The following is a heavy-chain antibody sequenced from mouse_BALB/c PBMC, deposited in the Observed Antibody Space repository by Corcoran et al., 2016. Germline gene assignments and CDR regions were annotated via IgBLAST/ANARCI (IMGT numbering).Heavy chain of an antibody. Sequence: QVLLQQSGPELVKPGASVTMSCKASGYTFTDYVISWVKQRAGQGLEWIGEIYPGSGSTYYNEKFKGKDTLTADKTSNTAYVQLSSLTSEDSAVYFCVRGREGVGDYWGEGTTLTVSS. D-gene: IGHD1-3*01. CDR2: IYPGSGST. CDR1: GYTFTDYV. J-gene: IGHJ2*01. V-gene: IGHV1-77*01. CDR3: VRGREGVGDY.